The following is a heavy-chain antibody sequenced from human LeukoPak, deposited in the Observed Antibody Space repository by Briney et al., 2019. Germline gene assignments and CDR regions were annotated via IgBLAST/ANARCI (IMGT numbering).Heavy chain of an antibody. D-gene: IGHD5-12*01. Sequence: RTGGSLRLSCAASGFTFSSCVMHWVRQAPGKGLEWVAVIWYDGSNKYYADSVKGRFTISRDNSKNTLYLQMNSLRAEDTAVYYCARDLDGYRSGNGAWGQGTLVTVSS. CDR3: ARDLDGYRSGNGA. V-gene: IGHV3-33*01. CDR1: GFTFSSCV. J-gene: IGHJ5*02. CDR2: IWYDGSNK.